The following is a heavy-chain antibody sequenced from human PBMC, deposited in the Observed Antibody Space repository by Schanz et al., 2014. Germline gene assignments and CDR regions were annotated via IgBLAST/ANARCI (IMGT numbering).Heavy chain of an antibody. V-gene: IGHV3-23*01. CDR3: ARLDSSSWYPRY. J-gene: IGHJ4*02. Sequence: DVQLLESGGGLVQPGESLRLSCAASGFTFTTYAMTWVRQAPGKGLEWVSNISPTGSSTYYADSVKGRFTISRDNGKKSMYLQMNSLRAEDTAVYYCARLDSSSWYPRYWGQGTLVTVSS. CDR2: ISPTGSST. CDR1: GFTFTTYA. D-gene: IGHD6-13*01.